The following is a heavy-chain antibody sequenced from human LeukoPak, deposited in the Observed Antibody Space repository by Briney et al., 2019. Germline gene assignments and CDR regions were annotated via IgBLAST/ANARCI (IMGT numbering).Heavy chain of an antibody. CDR3: ARDLSLGRHDDGEPFDS. V-gene: IGHV1-18*01. J-gene: IGHJ4*02. Sequence: ASVMVSCKTSGYTFTNHGISWVRQAPGQGLEWMGWISGYNGNTNYAQKFRGRITMTTDTSTSTAYLQLRSLSSDDTALYYCARDLSLGRHDDGEPFDSWGQGTLVTVSS. CDR2: ISGYNGNT. CDR1: GYTFTNHG. D-gene: IGHD4-17*01.